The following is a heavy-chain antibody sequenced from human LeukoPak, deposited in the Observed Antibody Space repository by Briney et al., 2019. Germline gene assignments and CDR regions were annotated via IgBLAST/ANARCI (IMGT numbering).Heavy chain of an antibody. J-gene: IGHJ4*02. CDR2: IYHSGST. V-gene: IGHV4-30-2*01. CDR1: GGYISSGGYS. Sequence: SQTLSLTCAVSGGYISSGGYSWSWIRQPPGKGLEWIGYIYHSGSTYYNPSLKSRVTISVDRSKNQFSLKLSSVTAADTAVYYCARVYSSSPLYYFDYWGQGTLVTVSS. D-gene: IGHD6-13*01. CDR3: ARVYSSSPLYYFDY.